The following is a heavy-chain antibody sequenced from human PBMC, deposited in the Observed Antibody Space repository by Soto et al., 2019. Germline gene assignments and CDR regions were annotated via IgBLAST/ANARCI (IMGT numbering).Heavy chain of an antibody. Sequence: PSETLSLTCTVSGGSISSYYWSWIRQPPGKGLEWIGYIYYSATTNYNPSLKSRVIISVDRSKNQFSLKLSSVTAADTAVYYCARETYGDYVGYFDPWGQGTLVTVSS. D-gene: IGHD4-17*01. J-gene: IGHJ5*02. CDR3: ARETYGDYVGYFDP. V-gene: IGHV4-59*12. CDR1: GGSISSYY. CDR2: IYYSATT.